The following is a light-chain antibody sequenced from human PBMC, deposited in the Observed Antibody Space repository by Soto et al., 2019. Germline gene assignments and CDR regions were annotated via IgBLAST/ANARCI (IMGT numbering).Light chain of an antibody. V-gene: IGLV1-51*01. CDR1: ASNIGNNS. CDR2: DDN. J-gene: IGLJ1*01. Sequence: QSVLTQPPSVSAAPGQRVTISCSGSASNIGNNSVFWYLQLPGAAPKLLIYDDNNRRSGIPDRFSGSTSGTSTTLGIAGLQTGDEADYYWGTWDTSLPACVFGPGTKVTVL. CDR3: GTWDTSLPACV.